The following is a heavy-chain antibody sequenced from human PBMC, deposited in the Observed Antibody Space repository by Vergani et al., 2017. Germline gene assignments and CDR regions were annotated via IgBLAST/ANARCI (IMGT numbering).Heavy chain of an antibody. V-gene: IGHV4-38-2*02. CDR2: IYHSGST. D-gene: IGHD3-10*01. Sequence: QVQLQESGPGLVKPSETLSLTCTVSGYSISSGYYWGWIRQPPGKGLEWIGSIYHSGSTYYNPSLKSRVTISVDTSKNQFSLKLSSVTAADTAVYYCAGFVELSYIDYWGQGTLVTVSS. J-gene: IGHJ4*02. CDR3: AGFVELSYIDY. CDR1: GYSISSGYY.